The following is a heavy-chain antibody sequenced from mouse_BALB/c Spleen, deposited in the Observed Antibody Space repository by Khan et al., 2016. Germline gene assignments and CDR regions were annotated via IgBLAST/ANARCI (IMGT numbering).Heavy chain of an antibody. V-gene: IGHV10-1*02. Sequence: EVQLVESGGGLVQPKGSLKLSCAASGFTFNTYAMNWVRQAPGKGLEWVARIRSKSNNYATYYADSVKDRFTISRDDSQSMLYLQMNNLKTEDTDMSYCVRQHWDWYFDVWGAGTTVTVSS. D-gene: IGHD4-1*01. CDR1: GFTFNTYA. CDR2: IRSKSNNYAT. J-gene: IGHJ1*01. CDR3: VRQHWDWYFDV.